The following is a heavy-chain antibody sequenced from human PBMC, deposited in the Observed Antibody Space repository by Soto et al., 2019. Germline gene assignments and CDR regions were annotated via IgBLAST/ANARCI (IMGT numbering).Heavy chain of an antibody. CDR3: ARDVAAAGQRRWYFDL. CDR1: GYTFTSYG. CDR2: ISAYNGNT. J-gene: IGHJ2*01. D-gene: IGHD6-13*01. Sequence: GASVKVSCKASGYTFTSYGISWVRQAPGQGLEWMGWISAYNGNTNYAQKLQGRVTMTTDTSTSTAYMELRSLRSDNTAVYYCARDVAAAGQRRWYFDLWGRGTLVTVSS. V-gene: IGHV1-18*01.